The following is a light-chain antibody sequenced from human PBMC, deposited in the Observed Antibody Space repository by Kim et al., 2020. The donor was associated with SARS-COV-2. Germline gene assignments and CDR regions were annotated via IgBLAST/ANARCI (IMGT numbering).Light chain of an antibody. V-gene: IGKV1-39*01. Sequence: ASVGDEVNITCQASQNIRDYLTWYQQKPGRAPKLLIHAASNVQRGVPSRFSGSGSGTVFTLTISSLQPEDFAIYYCQQSYSTAWTFGQGTKVDIK. J-gene: IGKJ1*01. CDR3: QQSYSTAWT. CDR1: QNIRDY. CDR2: AAS.